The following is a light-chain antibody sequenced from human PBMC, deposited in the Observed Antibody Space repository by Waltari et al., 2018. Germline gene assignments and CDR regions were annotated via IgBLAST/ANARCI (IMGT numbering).Light chain of an antibody. Sequence: DIQMTQSPASLSASVGDRSTITCRTSQTVTTYLNWFQMKPGKAPKLLIYIASNLHSGVPSRFSGSGSGTDFTLTITSLQPEDFATYFCQQSYSFPYTFGQGTLLEIK. CDR1: QTVTTY. CDR3: QQSYSFPYT. CDR2: IAS. J-gene: IGKJ2*01. V-gene: IGKV1-39*01.